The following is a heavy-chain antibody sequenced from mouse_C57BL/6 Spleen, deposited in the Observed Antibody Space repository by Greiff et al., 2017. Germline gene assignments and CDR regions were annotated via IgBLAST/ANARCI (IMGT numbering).Heavy chain of an antibody. Sequence: QVQLQQPGAELVKPGASVKMSCKASGYTFTSYWITWVKQRPGQGLEWIGDIYPGSGSTNYNEKFKSKATLTVDTSSSTAYMQLSSLTSEDSAVYYCARRGNYDYAWYFDVWGTGTTVTVSS. CDR1: GYTFTSYW. CDR3: ARRGNYDYAWYFDV. D-gene: IGHD2-4*01. J-gene: IGHJ1*03. CDR2: IYPGSGST. V-gene: IGHV1-55*01.